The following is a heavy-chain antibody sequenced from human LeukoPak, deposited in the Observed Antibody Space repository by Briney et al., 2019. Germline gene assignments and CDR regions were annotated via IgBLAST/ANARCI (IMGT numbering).Heavy chain of an antibody. CDR2: FSYGGST. V-gene: IGHV4-39*01. CDR3: ARHRVQGAYSDFDY. D-gene: IGHD6-13*01. J-gene: IGHJ4*02. Sequence: SETLSLTCTVSGGSITNSYYFWGWLRQPPGKGLEWIGSFSYGGSTYYNPSLKSRVTISLDTSKNQFSLNLNSVTAADTSVYYCARHRVQGAYSDFDYEGRGTLVAVSS. CDR1: GGSITNSYYF.